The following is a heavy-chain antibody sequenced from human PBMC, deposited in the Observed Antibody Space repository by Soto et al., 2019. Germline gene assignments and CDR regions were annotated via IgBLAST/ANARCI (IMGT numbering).Heavy chain of an antibody. V-gene: IGHV1-8*01. D-gene: IGHD3-3*01. CDR2: MNPNSGNT. Sequence: GASVKLSCKASGYTFTSYDINWVRQATGQGLEWMGWMNPNSGNTGYAQKFQGRVTMTRNTSISTAYMELSSLRSEDTAVYYCATSGYDFWSGYIYYYMDVWGKGTTVTVSS. CDR1: GYTFTSYD. CDR3: ATSGYDFWSGYIYYYMDV. J-gene: IGHJ6*03.